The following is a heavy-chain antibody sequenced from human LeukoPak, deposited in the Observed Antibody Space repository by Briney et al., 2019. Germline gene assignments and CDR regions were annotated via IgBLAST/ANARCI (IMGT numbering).Heavy chain of an antibody. V-gene: IGHV3-33*01. CDR1: GXTFSSYG. Sequence: PGRSLRLSCAASGXTFSSYGVHWVRQAPGKGLEWVAFIWYDGGNKYYADSVKGRFTISRDNSKNTLYLQMNSLRAEDTAVYYCARVAVGYCSSTSCYGDYWGQGTLVTVSS. J-gene: IGHJ4*02. CDR2: IWYDGGNK. CDR3: ARVAVGYCSSTSCYGDY. D-gene: IGHD2-2*01.